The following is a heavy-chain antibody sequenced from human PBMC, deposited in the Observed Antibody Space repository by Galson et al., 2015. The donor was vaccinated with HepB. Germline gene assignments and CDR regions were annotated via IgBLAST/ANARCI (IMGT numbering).Heavy chain of an antibody. CDR2: ISAYNGNT. J-gene: IGHJ6*03. V-gene: IGHV1-18*01. D-gene: IGHD2-21*01. Sequence: SVKVSCKASGYTFTSYGISWVRQAPGQGLEWMGWISAYNGNTNYAQKLQGRVTMTTDTSTSTAYMELRSLRSDDTAVYYCARDSMFYCGGDCYSRDYYYYMDVWGKGTTVTVSS. CDR3: ARDSMFYCGGDCYSRDYYYYMDV. CDR1: GYTFTSYG.